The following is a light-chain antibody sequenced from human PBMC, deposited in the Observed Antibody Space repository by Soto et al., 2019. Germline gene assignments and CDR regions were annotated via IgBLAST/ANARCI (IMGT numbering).Light chain of an antibody. Sequence: QSVLTQPPSASGTPGQRVTISCSGSSSNIGSNYIYWYQQIPGTAPTIVIYTNNQRPSGVPDRFSGSKSGTPASLAISGLRSEDEAVYYCAAWDDRLSGPVFGGGTKLTVL. J-gene: IGLJ2*01. CDR3: AAWDDRLSGPV. CDR1: SSNIGSNY. CDR2: TNN. V-gene: IGLV1-47*02.